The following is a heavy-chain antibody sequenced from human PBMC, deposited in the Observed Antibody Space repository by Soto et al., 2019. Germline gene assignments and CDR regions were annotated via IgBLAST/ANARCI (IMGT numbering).Heavy chain of an antibody. D-gene: IGHD4-17*01. CDR2: ISYDGSNK. Sequence: PGGSLRLSCAASGFTFSSYGTHWVRQAPGKGLEWVAVISYDGSNKYYADSVKGRFTISRDNSKNTLYLQMNSLRAEGTAVYYCAREKNGDYDAFDIWGQGTMVTVS. CDR1: GFTFSSYG. J-gene: IGHJ3*02. CDR3: AREKNGDYDAFDI. V-gene: IGHV3-30*03.